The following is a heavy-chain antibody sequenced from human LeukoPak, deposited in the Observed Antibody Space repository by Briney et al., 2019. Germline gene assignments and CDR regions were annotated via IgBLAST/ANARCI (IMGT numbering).Heavy chain of an antibody. Sequence: SETLSLTCTVSGGSISSYYWSWIRQPPGKGLEWIGYIYYTGSTSYNPSLKSRVTISLDTSKNQFSLKLSSVTAADTAVYYCAKGIRSGYAVVPNWFDPWGQGTLVTVSS. J-gene: IGHJ5*02. D-gene: IGHD3-22*01. CDR2: IYYTGST. CDR1: GGSISSYY. V-gene: IGHV4-59*08. CDR3: AKGIRSGYAVVPNWFDP.